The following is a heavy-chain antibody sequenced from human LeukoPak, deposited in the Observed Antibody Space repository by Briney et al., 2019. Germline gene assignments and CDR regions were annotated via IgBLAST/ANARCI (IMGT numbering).Heavy chain of an antibody. J-gene: IGHJ4*02. CDR3: ARALAGYSYPFDY. CDR1: RYTFTSYY. CDR2: INPSGGST. D-gene: IGHD5-18*01. Sequence: ASVKVSRKASRYTFTSYYMHWVRQAPGQGLEWMGIINPSGGSTSYAQRFQGRVTMTRDTSTSTVYMELSSLRSEDTAVYYCARALAGYSYPFDYWGQGTLVTVSS. V-gene: IGHV1-46*01.